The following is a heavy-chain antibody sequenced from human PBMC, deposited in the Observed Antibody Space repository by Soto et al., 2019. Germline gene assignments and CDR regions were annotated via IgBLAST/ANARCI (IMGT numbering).Heavy chain of an antibody. CDR2: TYYRSKWYN. J-gene: IGHJ6*02. CDR3: ARDNHIIAARRYYYGMDV. D-gene: IGHD6-6*01. V-gene: IGHV6-1*01. Sequence: SQTLSLTCVISGDSVSSNSAAWNWIRQSPSRGLEWLGRTYYRSKWYNDYAVSVKSRITINPDTSKNQFSLQLNSVTPEDTAVYYCARDNHIIAARRYYYGMDVWGQGTTVTISS. CDR1: GDSVSSNSAA.